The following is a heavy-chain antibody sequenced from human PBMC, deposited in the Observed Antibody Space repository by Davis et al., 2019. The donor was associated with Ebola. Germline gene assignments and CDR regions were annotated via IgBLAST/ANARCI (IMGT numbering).Heavy chain of an antibody. V-gene: IGHV3-30-3*01. CDR1: GFSFSSYA. CDR2: ILYDGSNK. J-gene: IGHJ5*02. CDR3: ARDFSGELLYLNWFDP. D-gene: IGHD3-10*01. Sequence: GESLKISCAASGFSFSSYAMHWVRQAPGKGLEWVAVILYDGSNKYYADSVKGRFTISRDNSKKTLDLQMNSLRAEDTAVYHCARDFSGELLYLNWFDPWGQGTLVTVSS.